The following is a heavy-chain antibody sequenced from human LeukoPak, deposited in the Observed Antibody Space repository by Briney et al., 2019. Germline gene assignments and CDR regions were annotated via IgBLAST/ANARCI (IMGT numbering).Heavy chain of an antibody. CDR1: GGTFSSYA. CDR3: ARDPIVATIKVHYYYGMDV. CDR2: IIPIFGIA. J-gene: IGHJ6*02. V-gene: IGHV1-69*04. Sequence: SVKVSCKASGGTFSSYAISWVRQAPGQGLEWMGRIIPIFGIANYAQKFQGRVTITADKSTSTAYMELSSLRSEDTAVYYCARDPIVATIKVHYYYGMDVWGQGTTVTVSS. D-gene: IGHD5-12*01.